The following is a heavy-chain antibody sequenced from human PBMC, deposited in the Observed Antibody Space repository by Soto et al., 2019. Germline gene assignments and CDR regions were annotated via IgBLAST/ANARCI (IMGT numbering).Heavy chain of an antibody. D-gene: IGHD1-26*01. CDR3: AKEGGLSGSYYISSSYYFDY. V-gene: IGHV3-30*18. Sequence: QVQLVESGGGVVQPGRSLRLSCVASGFTFSSYGMHWVRQAPGKGLEWVAIIAYDGRNTYYADSVKGRFTISRDNSNNTLYLQMNSLRAEDKSVDYCAKEGGLSGSYYISSSYYFDYWGHGTMVTVSS. CDR2: IAYDGRNT. CDR1: GFTFSSYG. J-gene: IGHJ4*01.